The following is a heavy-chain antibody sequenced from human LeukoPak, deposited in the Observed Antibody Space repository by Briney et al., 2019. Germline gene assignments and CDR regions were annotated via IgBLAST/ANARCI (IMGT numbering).Heavy chain of an antibody. Sequence: SETPSLTCTISGVSIRSSSYSWGWIRQPPGKGLEWIGSIYYSGSTYYKSSLKSRVTVSVGTSKNQFSLKLSSVTAADTAVYYCASLRERSYYARGFDYWGQGTLVTVSS. V-gene: IGHV4-39*01. CDR1: GVSIRSSSYS. J-gene: IGHJ4*02. D-gene: IGHD1-26*01. CDR2: IYYSGST. CDR3: ASLRERSYYARGFDY.